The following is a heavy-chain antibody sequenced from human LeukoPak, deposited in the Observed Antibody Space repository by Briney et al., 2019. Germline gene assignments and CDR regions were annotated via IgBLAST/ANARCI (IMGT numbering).Heavy chain of an antibody. D-gene: IGHD2-2*02. CDR2: ISSSSSYI. CDR1: GFTFSSYS. J-gene: IGHJ5*02. V-gene: IGHV3-21*01. CDR3: ARDPEYPGWFDP. Sequence: GGSLRLSCAASGFTFSSYSMNWVRQAPGKGLEWVSSISSSSSYIYCADSVKGRFTISRDNAKNSLYLQMNSLRAEDTAVYYCARDPEYPGWFDPWGQGTLVTVSS.